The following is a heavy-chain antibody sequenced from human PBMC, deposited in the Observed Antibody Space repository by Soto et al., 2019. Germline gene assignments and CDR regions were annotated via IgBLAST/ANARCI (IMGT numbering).Heavy chain of an antibody. Sequence: GASVKVSCKASGYTFTSYGISWVRQAPGQGLEWMGWISAYNGNTNYAQKLQGRVTITTDTSTSTAYMELRSLRSEDTAVYYCARKRDGFEQGLDSYYYNGMDVWGQGTTVTVSS. J-gene: IGHJ6*02. V-gene: IGHV1-18*01. CDR1: GYTFTSYG. CDR3: ARKRDGFEQGLDSYYYNGMDV. D-gene: IGHD6-19*01. CDR2: ISAYNGNT.